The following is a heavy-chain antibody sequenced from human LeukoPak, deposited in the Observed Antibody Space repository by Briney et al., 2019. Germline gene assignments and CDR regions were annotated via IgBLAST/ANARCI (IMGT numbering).Heavy chain of an antibody. V-gene: IGHV4-34*01. Sequence: SETLSLTCAVYIDSFTNYYWNWIRQTPGKGLEWIGEINDSGGTNINPSLRSRVTLSVDTSRNQFSLKLISVTAADTAVYYCARDRPHYYDSSGYNAFDIWGQGTMVTVSS. J-gene: IGHJ3*02. CDR3: ARDRPHYYDSSGYNAFDI. CDR2: INDSGGT. D-gene: IGHD3-22*01. CDR1: IDSFTNYY.